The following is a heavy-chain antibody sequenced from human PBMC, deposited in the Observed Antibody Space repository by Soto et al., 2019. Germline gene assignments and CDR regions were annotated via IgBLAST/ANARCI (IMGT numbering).Heavy chain of an antibody. Sequence: QVDLVQSGAEVKKPGASVTISCKASGSAITRYYIHWVRQAPGRGLEWMGIINPGGGSASYAQKFKDRVPIDKDTATGTVNVDLGGLGTKDPALFYWGKETGGWALNALDVGGKGTKGNVS. CDR1: GSAITRYY. J-gene: IGHJ6*03. V-gene: IGHV1-46*01. CDR3: GKETGGWALNALDV. D-gene: IGHD2-15*01. CDR2: INPGGGSA.